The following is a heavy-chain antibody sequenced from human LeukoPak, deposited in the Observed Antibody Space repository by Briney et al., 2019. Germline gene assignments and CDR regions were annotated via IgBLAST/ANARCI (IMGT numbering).Heavy chain of an antibody. CDR2: INHSGST. CDR3: ARGGPGNWFDP. V-gene: IGHV4-34*01. J-gene: IGHJ5*02. D-gene: IGHD1-14*01. Sequence: PSETLSLTCAVYGGSFSGYYWSWIRQPPGKGLEWIGEINHSGSTNYNPSLKSRVTISVDTSKNQFSLKLSSVTAADTAVYYCARGGPGNWFDPWGQGTLDTVSS. CDR1: GGSFSGYY.